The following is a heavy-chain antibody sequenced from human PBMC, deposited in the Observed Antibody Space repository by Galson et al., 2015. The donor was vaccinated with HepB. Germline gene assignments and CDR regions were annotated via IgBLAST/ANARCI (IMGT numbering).Heavy chain of an antibody. D-gene: IGHD4/OR15-4a*01. J-gene: IGHJ4*02. Sequence: KVSCQASGYTFTINGIGWARQTPGQGLEWLGWFSSNGGNTKYAQTYQGRITRTRDTSASTAYLELRSLRSDDTAMYYCARDRDYRFDFWGQGTLVTVSS. V-gene: IGHV1-18*01. CDR3: ARDRDYRFDF. CDR1: GYTFTING. CDR2: FSSNGGNT.